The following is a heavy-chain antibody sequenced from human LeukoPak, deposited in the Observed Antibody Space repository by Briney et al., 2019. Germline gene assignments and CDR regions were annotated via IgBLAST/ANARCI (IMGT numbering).Heavy chain of an antibody. D-gene: IGHD3-9*01. CDR2: IKQDGSEK. J-gene: IGHJ5*02. CDR3: AKDHSPPYFGAYNWFDP. CDR1: GFTFSSYW. V-gene: IGHV3-7*03. Sequence: GGSLRLSCAASGFTFSSYWMSWVRQAPGKGLEWVADIKQDGSEKYYVDSVKGRFTISRDNAKNSLYLQMNSLRAEDTALYYCAKDHSPPYFGAYNWFDPWGQGTLVTVSS.